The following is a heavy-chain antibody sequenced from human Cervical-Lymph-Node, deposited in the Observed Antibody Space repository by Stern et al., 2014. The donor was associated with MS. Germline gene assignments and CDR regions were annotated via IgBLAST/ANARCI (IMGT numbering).Heavy chain of an antibody. J-gene: IGHJ4*02. Sequence: VQLVESGGDVVQPGRSLRLSCAASRFTFRNYTMHWVRQAPGKGLEWVAVMSYDENNTFYADSVKGRFTISRDNSKNTLFLQMNSLRVEDTAIYYCARSPFSNQMLFDYLDYWGQGTLVTVSS. CDR2: MSYDENNT. V-gene: IGHV3-30-3*01. CDR1: RFTFRNYT. D-gene: IGHD2-2*01. CDR3: ARSPFSNQMLFDYLDY.